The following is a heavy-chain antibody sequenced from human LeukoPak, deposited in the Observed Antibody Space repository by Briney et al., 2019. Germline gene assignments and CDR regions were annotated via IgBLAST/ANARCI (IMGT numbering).Heavy chain of an antibody. J-gene: IGHJ4*02. Sequence: PSETLSPTCTVSGGSISSSSYYWGWLRQPPGKGLEWIGSIYYSGSTYYNLSLKSRFTISVDTSKNPFSLKLSSVTAADTAAYYCASRSPVGYYGSGSYLIDYWGQGTLVTVSS. D-gene: IGHD3-10*01. V-gene: IGHV4-39*01. CDR3: ASRSPVGYYGSGSYLIDY. CDR1: GGSISSSSYY. CDR2: IYYSGST.